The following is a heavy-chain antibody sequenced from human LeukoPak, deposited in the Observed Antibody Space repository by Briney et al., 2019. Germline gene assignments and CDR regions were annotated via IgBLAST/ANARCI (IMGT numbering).Heavy chain of an antibody. CDR1: GGSISSSNW. CDR3: ARASLSLMSTPPRD. V-gene: IGHV4-4*02. CDR2: IYHSGST. D-gene: IGHD2-8*01. J-gene: IGHJ4*02. Sequence: PSETLSLTCAVSGGSISSSNWWSWVRQPPGKGLEWIGEIYHSGSTNYNPSLKSRVTISVDTSKNQFSLKLSSVTAADTAVYYCARASLSLMSTPPRDWGQGTLVTVSS.